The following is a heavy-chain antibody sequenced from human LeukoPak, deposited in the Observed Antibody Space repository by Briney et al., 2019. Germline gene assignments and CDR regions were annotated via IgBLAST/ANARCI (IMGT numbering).Heavy chain of an antibody. V-gene: IGHV3-30*14. CDR1: GFPFRDYP. CDR2: IADDGTNH. J-gene: IGHJ3*01. D-gene: IGHD3-10*01. CDR3: VRAQISILGSGDVFDV. Sequence: GGSLRLSCEASGFPFRDYPMHWVRQTPGRGLQWVAVIADDGTNHYDAEFVKGRFSISRDNSKITMYLHMNSLGPEDTGVYYCVRAQISILGSGDVFDVWGQGTVVTVSS.